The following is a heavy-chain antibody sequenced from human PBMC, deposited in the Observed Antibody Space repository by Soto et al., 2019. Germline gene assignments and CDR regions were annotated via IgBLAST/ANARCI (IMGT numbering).Heavy chain of an antibody. D-gene: IGHD7-27*01. Sequence: EVQELESGGGLVEPGGSLRLSCAGSGFTFINYAMNWVRQAPGKGLAWVSSISGGGDAAFFPDSVRGRFTISGDNSQNTVTLQMNRLGVDDTAVYYCARKILGSTTRPNYWYFDLWGRGTLVTVSS. V-gene: IGHV3-23*01. J-gene: IGHJ2*01. CDR3: ARKILGSTTRPNYWYFDL. CDR2: ISGGGDAA. CDR1: GFTFINYA.